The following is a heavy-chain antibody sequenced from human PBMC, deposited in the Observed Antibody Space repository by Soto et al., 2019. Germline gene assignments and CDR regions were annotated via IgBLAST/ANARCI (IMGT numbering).Heavy chain of an antibody. CDR2: INPNSGGT. V-gene: IGHV1-2*02. D-gene: IGHD6-19*01. J-gene: IGHJ3*02. Sequence: ASVKVSCKASGYTFTGYYMHWVRQAPGQGLEWMGWINPNSGGTNYAQKFQGRVTMTRDTSISTAYMELSRLGSDDTAVYYCARSAVAGRDAFDIWGQGTMVTVSS. CDR3: ARSAVAGRDAFDI. CDR1: GYTFTGYY.